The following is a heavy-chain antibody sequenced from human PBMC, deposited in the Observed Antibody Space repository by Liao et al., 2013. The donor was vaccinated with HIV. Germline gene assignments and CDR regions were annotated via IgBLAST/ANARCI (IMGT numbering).Heavy chain of an antibody. V-gene: IGHV4-59*12. J-gene: IGHJ4*02. D-gene: IGHD3-22*01. Sequence: QVQLQESGPGLVKPSETLSLTCTVSGGSISSYYWSWIRQPAGKGLEWIGEINHSGSTNYNPSLKSRVTISVDTSKNQFSLKLSSVTAADTAVYYCARGLIYYYDSSGDYWDFDYWGQGTLVTVSS. CDR2: INHSGST. CDR3: ARGLIYYYDSSGDYWDFDY. CDR1: GGSISSYY.